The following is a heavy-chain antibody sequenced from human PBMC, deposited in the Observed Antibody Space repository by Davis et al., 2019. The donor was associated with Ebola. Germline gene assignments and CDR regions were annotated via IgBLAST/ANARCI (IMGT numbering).Heavy chain of an antibody. CDR1: GFTFSSYA. Sequence: PGGSLRLSCAASGFTFSSYAMHWVRQAPGKGLEWVSAISGSGGSTYYADSVKGRFTISRDNSKNTLYLQMNSLRAEDTAVYYYAKGSSSWPDAFDIWGQGTMVTVSS. CDR2: ISGSGGST. J-gene: IGHJ3*02. V-gene: IGHV3-23*01. CDR3: AKGSSSWPDAFDI. D-gene: IGHD6-13*01.